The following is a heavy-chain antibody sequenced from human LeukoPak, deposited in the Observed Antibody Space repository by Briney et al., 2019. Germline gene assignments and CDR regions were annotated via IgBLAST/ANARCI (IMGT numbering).Heavy chain of an antibody. CDR1: GFTFSDYY. J-gene: IGHJ5*02. Sequence: AGGSLRLSCAASGFTFSDYYMSWIRQAPGKGLEWVSYISSTGNSIFYADSVKGRFTISRDNAKNSLSLQLNSLRAEDTAVYYCAKGGLSYGYWFDHWGQGTLVTVSS. CDR2: ISSTGNSI. V-gene: IGHV3-11*01. CDR3: AKGGLSYGYWFDH. D-gene: IGHD3-16*02.